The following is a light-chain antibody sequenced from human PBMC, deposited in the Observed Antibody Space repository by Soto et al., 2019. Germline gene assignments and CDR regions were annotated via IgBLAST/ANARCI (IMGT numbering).Light chain of an antibody. J-gene: IGLJ1*01. V-gene: IGLV2-14*01. Sequence: QSVLTQPASVSGSPGQSITIARTGTSSDIGGYNFVSWYPQDPGKAPKLLIYDFGNRPSGVSNRFSGSKSGNTASLTISGLQAEDEAHFYFNSYRTVRTYVFGTGTKLTVL. CDR1: SSDIGGYNF. CDR3: NSYRTVRTYV. CDR2: DFG.